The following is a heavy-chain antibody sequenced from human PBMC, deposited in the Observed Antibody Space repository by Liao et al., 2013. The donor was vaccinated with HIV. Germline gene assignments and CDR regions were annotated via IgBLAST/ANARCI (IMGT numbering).Heavy chain of an antibody. V-gene: IGHV4-61*02. Sequence: QVQLQESGPGLVKPSQTLSLTCTVSGGSISSGSYYWSWIRQPAGKGLEWIGRIYTSGSTNYNPSLKSRVTISVDTSKNQFSLKLSSVTAADTAVYYCASGYCGGDCYWGPSYYFDLLGPGNPGHR. CDR2: IYTSGST. CDR3: ASGYCGGDCYWGPSYYFDL. D-gene: IGHD2-21*01. J-gene: IGHJ4*02. CDR1: GGSISSGSYY.